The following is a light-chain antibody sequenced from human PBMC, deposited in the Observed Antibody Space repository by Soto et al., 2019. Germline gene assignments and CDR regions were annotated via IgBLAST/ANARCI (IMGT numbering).Light chain of an antibody. CDR2: SNN. CDR1: SSNIGSNT. V-gene: IGLV1-44*01. Sequence: VLAQPPSAYGTPRPRGTISFSGSSSNIGSNTVNWYQQLPGTAPKLLIYSNNQRPSGVPDRFSGSKSGTSASLAISGLQSEDEADYYCAAWDDSLNGRVFGTGTKVTV. CDR3: AAWDDSLNGRV. J-gene: IGLJ1*01.